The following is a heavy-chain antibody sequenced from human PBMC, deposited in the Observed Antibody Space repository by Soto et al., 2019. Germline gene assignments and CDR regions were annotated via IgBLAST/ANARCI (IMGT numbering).Heavy chain of an antibody. Sequence: PGGSLRLSCAASGFTFSSYAMSWVRQAPGKGLEWVSAISGSGGSTYYADSVKGRFTISRDNSKNTLYLQMNSLRAEDTAVYYCAKHTHSYASSEEGFDYWGQGYLVTVSS. D-gene: IGHD3-22*01. CDR2: ISGSGGST. V-gene: IGHV3-23*01. CDR1: GFTFSSYA. J-gene: IGHJ4*02. CDR3: AKHTHSYASSEEGFDY.